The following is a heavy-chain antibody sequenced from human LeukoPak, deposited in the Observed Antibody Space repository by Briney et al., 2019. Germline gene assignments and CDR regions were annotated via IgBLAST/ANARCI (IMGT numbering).Heavy chain of an antibody. CDR2: IYYSGST. D-gene: IGHD4-17*01. CDR1: GGSISSGDYY. J-gene: IGHJ6*02. CDR3: ARAALTTVTNYGMDV. Sequence: SQTLSLTCTVSGGSISSGDYYWSWIRQPPGKGLEWIGYIYYSGSTNYNPSLKSRVTISVDTSKNQFSLKLSSVTAADTAVYYCARAALTTVTNYGMDVWGQGTTVTVSS. V-gene: IGHV4-30-4*01.